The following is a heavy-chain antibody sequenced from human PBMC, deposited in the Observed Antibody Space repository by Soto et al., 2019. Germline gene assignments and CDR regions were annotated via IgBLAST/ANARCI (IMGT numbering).Heavy chain of an antibody. D-gene: IGHD3-10*01. CDR2: INAGNGNT. Sequence: QVQLVQSGAEVKKPGASVKVSCKASGYTFTSYAMHWVRQAPGQRLEWMGWINAGNGNTKYSQKFQGRVTITRDTAAGTAYMELSSLRSEDTAVYYCASSYYGSGNPKDYYYGMDVWGQGTTVTVSS. CDR1: GYTFTSYA. V-gene: IGHV1-3*01. J-gene: IGHJ6*02. CDR3: ASSYYGSGNPKDYYYGMDV.